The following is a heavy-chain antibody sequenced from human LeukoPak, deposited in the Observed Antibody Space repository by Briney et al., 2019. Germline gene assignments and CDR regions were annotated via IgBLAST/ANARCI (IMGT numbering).Heavy chain of an antibody. J-gene: IGHJ6*02. D-gene: IGHD1-26*01. CDR2: ISWNSGSI. Sequence: GRSLRLSCAASGFTFDDYAIHWVRQAPGKGLEWVSGISWNSGSIGYADSVKGRFTISRDNAKNSLYLQMNSLRAEDTALYYCAKDLQVGANTYYYYYGMDVWGQGTTVTVSS. CDR1: GFTFDDYA. CDR3: AKDLQVGANTYYYYYGMDV. V-gene: IGHV3-9*01.